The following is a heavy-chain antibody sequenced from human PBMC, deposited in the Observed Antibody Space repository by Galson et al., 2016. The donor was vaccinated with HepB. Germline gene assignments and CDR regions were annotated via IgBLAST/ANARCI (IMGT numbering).Heavy chain of an antibody. D-gene: IGHD3-10*01. CDR2: ISISSTI. CDR3: ATVWLRELYSLSMDV. V-gene: IGHV3-48*02. J-gene: IGHJ6*02. Sequence: SLRLSCAASGFNFRSYSMNWVRQAPGKGLEWLSYISISSTIYYADSVKGRFTISRDNAKNSLYLQMNSLRDEDTAVYYCATVWLRELYSLSMDVWGQGTTVTVSS. CDR1: GFNFRSYS.